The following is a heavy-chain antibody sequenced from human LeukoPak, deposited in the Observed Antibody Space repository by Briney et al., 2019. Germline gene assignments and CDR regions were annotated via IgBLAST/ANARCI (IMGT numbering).Heavy chain of an antibody. J-gene: IGHJ4*02. CDR1: GASISGYY. CDR3: AGTGLFFDY. D-gene: IGHD7-27*01. V-gene: IGHV4-59*01. Sequence: SETLSLTCRVSGASISGYYWSWIRQPPGKGLEWIGHMCHTGGTNYNPSLKSRVSISLDTSKKHFSLKLSSVTAADTAVYYCAGTGLFFDYWGQGILVTVSS. CDR2: MCHTGGT.